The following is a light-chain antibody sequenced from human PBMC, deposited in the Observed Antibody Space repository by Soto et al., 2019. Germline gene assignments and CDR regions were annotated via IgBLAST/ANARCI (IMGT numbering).Light chain of an antibody. J-gene: IGKJ1*01. CDR2: GAS. CDR1: QSVSSD. Sequence: DIVMTQSPATLSVSPGERATLSCRASQSVSSDLAWYQHKPGQSPRLLIYGASTRATGIPARFSGSGSGTEFTLSISSLQSEDFAVYYCLQYHNWPRAFGQGTKMEI. CDR3: LQYHNWPRA. V-gene: IGKV3-15*01.